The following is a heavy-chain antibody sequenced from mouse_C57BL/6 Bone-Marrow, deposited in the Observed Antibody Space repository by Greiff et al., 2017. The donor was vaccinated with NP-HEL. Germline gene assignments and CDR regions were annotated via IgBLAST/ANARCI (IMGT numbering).Heavy chain of an antibody. CDR3: ARSKLGPYYLDY. CDR1: GYTFTSYW. Sequence: QVQLQQPGAELVKPGASVKLSCKASGYTFTSYWMHWVKQRPGQGLEWIGMIHPNSGSTNYNEKFKSKATLTVDKSSSTAYMQLSSRTSEDAAVYYCARSKLGPYYLDYWGQGTTLTVSS. V-gene: IGHV1-64*01. CDR2: IHPNSGST. J-gene: IGHJ2*01. D-gene: IGHD4-1*01.